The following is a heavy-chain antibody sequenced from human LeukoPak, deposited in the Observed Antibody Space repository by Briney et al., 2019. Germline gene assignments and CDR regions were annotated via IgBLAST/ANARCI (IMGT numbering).Heavy chain of an antibody. CDR3: ARDPTYGSGSYYGMDV. D-gene: IGHD3-10*01. CDR1: GFTFSSYE. J-gene: IGHJ6*02. Sequence: GGSLRLSCAASGFTFSSYEMNWVRQAPGKGLEWVSYISSSGSTIYYADSVKGRFTISRDNAKNSLYLQMNSLRAEDTAVYYCARDPTYGSGSYYGMDVWGQGTTVTVSS. CDR2: ISSSGSTI. V-gene: IGHV3-48*03.